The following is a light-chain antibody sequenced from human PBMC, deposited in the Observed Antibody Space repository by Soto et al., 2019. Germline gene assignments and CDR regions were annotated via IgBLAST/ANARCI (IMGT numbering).Light chain of an antibody. CDR2: DVS. CDR3: QQYCSSPT. Sequence: EIVLTQSPGTLSLSPGERATLSCRSSQSVSSNYLAWYRQKPDLPPRLLIYDVSGRATGIPDRFSGSGSGTDFTLTISRLEPEDFAVYYCQQYCSSPTFGQGTKVEIK. V-gene: IGKV3-20*01. CDR1: QSVSSNY. J-gene: IGKJ1*01.